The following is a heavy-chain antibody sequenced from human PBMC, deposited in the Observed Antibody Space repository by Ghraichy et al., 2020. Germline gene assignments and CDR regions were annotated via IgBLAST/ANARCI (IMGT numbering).Heavy chain of an antibody. Sequence: GGSLRLSCAASAFTFSSDAMSWVRQAPGKGLEWVSGISSSGGNTYYADSVKGRFTISRDNSKNTLYLQMNSLRAEDTAVYYCAKRNGDYWGQGTLVTVSS. CDR1: AFTFSSDA. CDR3: AKRNGDY. D-gene: IGHD2-8*01. CDR2: ISSSGGNT. J-gene: IGHJ4*02. V-gene: IGHV3-23*01.